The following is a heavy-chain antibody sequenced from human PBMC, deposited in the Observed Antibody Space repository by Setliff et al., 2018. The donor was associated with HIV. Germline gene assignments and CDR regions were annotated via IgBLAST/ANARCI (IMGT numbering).Heavy chain of an antibody. CDR1: GFAFSTYA. D-gene: IGHD3-22*01. J-gene: IGHJ5*02. CDR3: AKDKGSSGANLFDP. CDR2: ISDSGGGT. V-gene: IGHV3-23*01. Sequence: GGSLRLSCAASGFAFSTYAMSWVRQAPGKGLEWVSAISDSGGGTYYADSVKGRFTVSRDNSKYTLYLQMNSLRVEDTAVYYCAKDKGSSGANLFDPWGQGILVTVSS.